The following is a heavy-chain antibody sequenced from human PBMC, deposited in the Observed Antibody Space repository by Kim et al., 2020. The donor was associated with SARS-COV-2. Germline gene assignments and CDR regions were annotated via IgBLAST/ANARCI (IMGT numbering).Heavy chain of an antibody. Sequence: GASLRLSCAASGFTFSSYGMHWVRQAPGKGLEWVAVIWYDGSNKYYADSVKGRFTISRDNSKNTLYLQMNSLRAEDTAVYYCAKDAYCGGDCYSNYYYYGMDVWGQGTTVTVSS. CDR3: AKDAYCGGDCYSNYYYYGMDV. CDR2: IWYDGSNK. CDR1: GFTFSSYG. J-gene: IGHJ6*02. D-gene: IGHD2-21*02. V-gene: IGHV3-33*06.